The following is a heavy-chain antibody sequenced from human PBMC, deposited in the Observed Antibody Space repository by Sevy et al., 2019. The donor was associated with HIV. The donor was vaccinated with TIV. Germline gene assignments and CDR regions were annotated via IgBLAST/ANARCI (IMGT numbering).Heavy chain of an antibody. CDR3: AREGCTKPHDY. D-gene: IGHD2-8*01. Sequence: GGSLRLSCAASGFTFSKYSMSWVRQPPGKGLEGVSILSLGCGEINYGDPGKGGFTISRDNSKSSVYLQMNNLRPEDTAVYYCAREGCTKPHDYWGQGTLVTVSS. J-gene: IGHJ4*02. CDR1: GFTFSKYS. CDR2: LSLGCGEI. V-gene: IGHV3-23*01.